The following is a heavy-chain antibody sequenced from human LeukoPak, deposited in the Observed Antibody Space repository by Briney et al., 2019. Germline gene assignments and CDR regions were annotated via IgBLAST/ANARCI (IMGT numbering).Heavy chain of an antibody. J-gene: IGHJ4*02. D-gene: IGHD3-22*01. Sequence: SETLSLTCAVSGGSISSGGYSWSWIRQPPGKGLEWIGYIYHSGSTYYNPSLKSRVTISVDRSKNQFSLKLSSVTAADTAVYYRARATTYYYDSSGYRVSDLFDYWGQGTLVTVSS. CDR3: ARATTYYYDSSGYRVSDLFDY. V-gene: IGHV4-30-2*01. CDR2: IYHSGST. CDR1: GGSISSGGYS.